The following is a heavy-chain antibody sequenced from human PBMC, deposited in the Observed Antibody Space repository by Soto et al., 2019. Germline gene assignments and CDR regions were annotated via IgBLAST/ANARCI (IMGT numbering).Heavy chain of an antibody. D-gene: IGHD2-2*02. Sequence: QVQLQESGPGLVKPSETLSLTCTVSGGSISSYYWCWIRQPPGKGLEWIGYIYYSGRTNYNPSLKSRVTISVDTSKNQSSLKLSSVTAADTAVYYCARGYCSSTICYIWDNWFYPWGQGTLVTVSS. J-gene: IGHJ5*02. V-gene: IGHV4-59*01. CDR1: GGSISSYY. CDR3: ARGYCSSTICYIWDNWFYP. CDR2: IYYSGRT.